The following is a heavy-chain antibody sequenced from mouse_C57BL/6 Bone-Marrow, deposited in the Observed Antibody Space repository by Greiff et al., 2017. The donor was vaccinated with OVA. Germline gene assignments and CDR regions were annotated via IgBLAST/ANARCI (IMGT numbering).Heavy chain of an antibody. D-gene: IGHD2-5*01. V-gene: IGHV1-64*01. CDR3: ARSAYYSNYFDY. J-gene: IGHJ2*01. CDR1: GYTFTSYW. Sequence: VQLQQPGAELVKPGASVKLSCKASGYTFTSYWMHWVKQRPGQGLEWIGMIHPNSGSTNYNEKFKSKATLTVDKSSSTAYMQLSSLTSEDSAVYYCARSAYYSNYFDYWGQGTTLTVSS. CDR2: IHPNSGST.